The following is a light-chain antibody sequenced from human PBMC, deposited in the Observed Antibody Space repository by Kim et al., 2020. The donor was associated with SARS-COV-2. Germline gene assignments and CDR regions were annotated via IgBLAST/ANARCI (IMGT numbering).Light chain of an antibody. J-gene: IGKJ1*01. CDR2: KAS. CDR1: QSISSW. CDR3: QQYNSYRT. V-gene: IGKV1-5*03. Sequence: DIQLTQSPSTLSASVGDRVTITCRASQSISSWLAWYQQKPGKAPKLLIYKASSLESGVPSRFSGSGSGTEFTLTISSLQPDGLATYCRQQYNSYRTFGQETKVDIK.